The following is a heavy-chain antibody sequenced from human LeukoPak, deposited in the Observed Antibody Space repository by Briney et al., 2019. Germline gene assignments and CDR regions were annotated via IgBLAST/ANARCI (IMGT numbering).Heavy chain of an antibody. Sequence: GGSLRLSCATSGFTVSGNYMSWVRQAPGKGLDWVSVIYSGDNTNYADSVKGRFTIPRDYSKNTLYLQMSSLRAEDTAVYYCATGNQWLAFDYWGQGTLVTVSS. CDR3: ATGNQWLAFDY. J-gene: IGHJ4*02. D-gene: IGHD6-19*01. CDR1: GFTVSGNY. V-gene: IGHV3-66*01. CDR2: IYSGDNT.